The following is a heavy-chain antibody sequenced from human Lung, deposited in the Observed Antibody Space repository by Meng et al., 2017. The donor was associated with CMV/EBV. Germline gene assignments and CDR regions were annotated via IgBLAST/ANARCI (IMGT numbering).Heavy chain of an antibody. CDR1: GDSITNHNW. CDR2: IPHRGSS. V-gene: IGHV4-4*02. CDR3: LRRSGGSV. D-gene: IGHD3-10*01. Sequence: QGQVREVGPALVKPSETLSLTCAVSGDSITNHNWWAWVRQPPGKGLEWIGEIPHRGSSAYNPSLKSRVSMSIDKSKNQFSLKLTSVTAADTAVYHCLRRSGGSVWGQGTLVTVSS. J-gene: IGHJ1*01.